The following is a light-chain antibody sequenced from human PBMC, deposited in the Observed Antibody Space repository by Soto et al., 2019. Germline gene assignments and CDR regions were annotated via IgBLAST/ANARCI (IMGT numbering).Light chain of an antibody. Sequence: QSALTQPASVSGSPEQSITISCTGTSSDVGAYNLVSWYQQHPGKAPRLIIYEGTKRPSGISHRFSGSKSDNTASLTISGLRAEDETHYHCFSFAGSRTFVFGGWTKLTVL. CDR2: EGT. V-gene: IGLV2-23*01. CDR3: FSFAGSRTFV. J-gene: IGLJ3*02. CDR1: SSDVGAYNL.